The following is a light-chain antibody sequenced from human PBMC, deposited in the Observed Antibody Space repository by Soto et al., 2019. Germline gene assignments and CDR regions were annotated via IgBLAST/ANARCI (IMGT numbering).Light chain of an antibody. CDR3: HQRSNWPPFT. J-gene: IGKJ4*01. CDR2: GAS. V-gene: IGKV3-11*01. Sequence: IVVTHSPGTLSVSPGERATLSCRASQSVSSNLAWYQQKPGQAPRLLIYGASTRATGIPARFSGSGSGTDFTLTISSLEPEDFAVYYCHQRSNWPPFTFGGGTKV. CDR1: QSVSSN.